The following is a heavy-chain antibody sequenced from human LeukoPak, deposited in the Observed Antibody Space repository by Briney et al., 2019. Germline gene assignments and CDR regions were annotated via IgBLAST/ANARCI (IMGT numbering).Heavy chain of an antibody. CDR3: AKDRLHLVGNCFDP. CDR2: IRYDGSNK. CDR1: GFTFSSYG. D-gene: IGHD2-8*02. J-gene: IGHJ5*02. V-gene: IGHV3-30*02. Sequence: PGGSLRLSCAASGFTFSSYGMHWVRQAPGKGLEWVAFIRYDGSNKYYTDSVKGRFTISRDNSKNTLYLQMNSLTPEDTAVYYCAKDRLHLVGNCFDPWGQGTLVTVSS.